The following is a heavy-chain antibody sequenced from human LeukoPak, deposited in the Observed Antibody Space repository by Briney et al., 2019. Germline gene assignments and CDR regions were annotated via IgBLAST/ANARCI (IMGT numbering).Heavy chain of an antibody. CDR1: GDSVSSNSAA. Sequence: SQTLSLTCAISGDSVSSNSAAWNWIRQSPSRGLEWLGRTCYRSKWYNDYAVSVKSRITINPDTSKNQFSLQLNSVTPEDTAVYYCARDMAPDYYDSSGYQVGFDYWGQGTLVTVSS. V-gene: IGHV6-1*01. CDR3: ARDMAPDYYDSSGYQVGFDY. CDR2: TCYRSKWYN. D-gene: IGHD3-22*01. J-gene: IGHJ4*02.